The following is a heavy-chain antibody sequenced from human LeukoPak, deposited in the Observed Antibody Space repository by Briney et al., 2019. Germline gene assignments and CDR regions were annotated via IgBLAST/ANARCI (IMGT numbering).Heavy chain of an antibody. CDR3: ARHGYCSGGSCYSSYYYYGMDV. CDR2: IYYSGST. Sequence: SETLSLTCTVSGGSISSYYWSWIRQPPGKGLEWIGYIYYSGSTNHNPSLKSRVTISVDTSKNQFSLKLSSVTAADTAVYYCARHGYCSGGSCYSSYYYYGMDVWGQGTTVTVSS. D-gene: IGHD2-15*01. V-gene: IGHV4-59*08. CDR1: GGSISSYY. J-gene: IGHJ6*02.